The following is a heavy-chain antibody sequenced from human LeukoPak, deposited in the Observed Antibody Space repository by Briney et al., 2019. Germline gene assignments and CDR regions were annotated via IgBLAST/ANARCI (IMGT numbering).Heavy chain of an antibody. D-gene: IGHD5-18*01. CDR1: GFTFSDYY. CDR2: ISSSGSTI. J-gene: IGHJ6*02. CDR3: ARDRGYSYGTNYYYYGMDV. V-gene: IGHV3-11*01. Sequence: PGGSLRLSCAASGFTFSDYYMSWFRQAPGKGLEWVSYISSSGSTIYYADSVKGRFTISRDNAKNSLYLQMNSLRAEDTAVYYCARDRGYSYGTNYYYYGMDVWGQGTTVTVSS.